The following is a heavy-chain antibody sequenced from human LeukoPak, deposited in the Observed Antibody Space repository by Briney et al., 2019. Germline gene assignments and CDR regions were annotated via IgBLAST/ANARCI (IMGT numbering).Heavy chain of an antibody. Sequence: GGSLRLSCAASGFTFSSYEMNWVRQAPGKGLEWVSYISSSGSTIYYADSVKGRFTISRDNAKNSLYLQMNSLRAEDTAVYYCAKDLGYYDSGSYGDWGQGTLVTVSS. D-gene: IGHD3-10*01. CDR3: AKDLGYYDSGSYGD. J-gene: IGHJ4*02. CDR2: ISSSGSTI. CDR1: GFTFSSYE. V-gene: IGHV3-48*03.